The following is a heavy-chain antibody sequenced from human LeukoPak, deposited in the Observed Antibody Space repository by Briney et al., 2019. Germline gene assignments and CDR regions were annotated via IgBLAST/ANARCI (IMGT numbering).Heavy chain of an antibody. V-gene: IGHV3-21*01. CDR1: GFTFSSYS. CDR2: ISSSSSYI. D-gene: IGHD2-8*02. J-gene: IGHJ4*02. CDR3: ASGKLCTGHNCYFDY. Sequence: PGGSLRLSCAASGFTFSSYSMNWVRQAPRKGLEWVSSISSSSSYIYYADSVKGRFTISRDNAKNSLYLQMNSLRAEDTAVYYCASGKLCTGHNCYFDYWGQGTLVTVSS.